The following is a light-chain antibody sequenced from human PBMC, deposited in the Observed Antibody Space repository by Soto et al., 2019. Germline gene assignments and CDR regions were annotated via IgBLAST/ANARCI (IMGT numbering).Light chain of an antibody. J-gene: IGKJ5*01. V-gene: IGKV2-28*01. Sequence: EIVMTQTPLSLSVAPGQPASISCRSSQSLLHSNGYNYLDWYLQKPGQSPQLLIYLGSNRASGVPDRFSGSGSGTDFTLKISRVEAEDVGVYYCMQALQTPITFGQGTRLET. CDR3: MQALQTPIT. CDR1: QSLLHSNGYNY. CDR2: LGS.